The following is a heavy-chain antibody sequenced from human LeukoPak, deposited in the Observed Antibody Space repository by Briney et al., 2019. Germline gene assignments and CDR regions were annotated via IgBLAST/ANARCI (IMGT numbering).Heavy chain of an antibody. CDR1: GFTFSTYW. CDR3: ARDGGGYDS. Sequence: GGSLRLSCAASGFTFSTYWMSWVRQTPGKGLEWVANIKEDGSRQYYVDSVKGRFTISRDNAKNSLYLQMNSLRVEDTAVYYCARDGGGYDSWGQGTLSPSPQ. V-gene: IGHV3-7*01. J-gene: IGHJ5*01. D-gene: IGHD5-24*01. CDR2: IKEDGSRQ.